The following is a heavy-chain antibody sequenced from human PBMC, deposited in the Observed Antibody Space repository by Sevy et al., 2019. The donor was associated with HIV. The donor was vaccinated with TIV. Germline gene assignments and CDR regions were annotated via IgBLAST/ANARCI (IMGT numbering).Heavy chain of an antibody. D-gene: IGHD3-10*01. J-gene: IGHJ4*02. V-gene: IGHV3-33*01. Sequence: GGSLRLSCAASGFTFSSYGMHWVRQTPGKGLEWVAVIWYDGSNKYYADSVKGRFTISRDNSKNTLYLQMNSLRAEETAVYYCARDKLPPVMVTMVRGALSYYFDYWGQGTLVTVSS. CDR1: GFTFSSYG. CDR2: IWYDGSNK. CDR3: ARDKLPPVMVTMVRGALSYYFDY.